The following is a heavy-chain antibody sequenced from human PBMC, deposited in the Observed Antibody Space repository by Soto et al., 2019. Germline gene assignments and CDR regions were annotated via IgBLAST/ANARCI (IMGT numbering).Heavy chain of an antibody. CDR3: ARQAGTGSGSSLGY. J-gene: IGHJ4*02. V-gene: IGHV4-59*08. CDR2: IYYSGST. D-gene: IGHD3-10*01. Sequence: QVQLQESGPRLVKPSETVSLTCTVSGGSISSDYWSWIRQPPGKGLEWIGYIYYSGSTNYNPSLRSRVTRSVDTSKNQFSLKLSSVTAADTAVYYCARQAGTGSGSSLGYWGQGTLVTVSS. CDR1: GGSISSDY.